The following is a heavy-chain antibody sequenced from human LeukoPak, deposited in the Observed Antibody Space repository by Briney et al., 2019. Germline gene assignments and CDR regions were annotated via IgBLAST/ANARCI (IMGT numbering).Heavy chain of an antibody. CDR3: TRSVVVAATNNWFDP. D-gene: IGHD2-15*01. CDR2: IIPILGIA. J-gene: IGHJ5*02. CDR1: GGTFSSYT. Sequence: SVKVSCKASGGTFSSYTISWVRQAPGQGLEWMGRIIPILGIANYAQKFQGRVTITADKSTSTAYMELSSLRSEDTAVYYCTRSVVVAATNNWFDPWGQGTLVTVSS. V-gene: IGHV1-69*02.